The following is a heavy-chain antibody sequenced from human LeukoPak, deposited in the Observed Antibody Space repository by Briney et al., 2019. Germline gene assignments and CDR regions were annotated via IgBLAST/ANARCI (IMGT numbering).Heavy chain of an antibody. J-gene: IGHJ4*02. CDR2: ISSNGGST. V-gene: IGHV3-64D*06. CDR3: VKRDGYHHNGFDY. D-gene: IGHD5-24*01. Sequence: PGGSLRLSCSASGFTFSSYAMHWVRQAPGKGLEYVSAISSNGGSTYYADSVKGRFTISRDNSKNTLYLQMSSLRAEDTAVYYCVKRDGYHHNGFDYWGQGTLVTVSS. CDR1: GFTFSSYA.